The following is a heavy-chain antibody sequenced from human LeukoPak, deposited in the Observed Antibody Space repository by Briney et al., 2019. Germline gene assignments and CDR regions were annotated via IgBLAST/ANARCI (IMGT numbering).Heavy chain of an antibody. V-gene: IGHV4-39*01. D-gene: IGHD1-26*01. Sequence: SETLSLTCTVSGGSISSSSYYWGWIRQPPGKGLEWIGSIYYSGSTYYNPSLKSRVTISVDASKNQFSLKLTSVTAADTALYYCAKSRPGGSYRRNWFDPWGQGTLVTVSS. CDR1: GGSISSSSYY. CDR3: AKSRPGGSYRRNWFDP. J-gene: IGHJ5*02. CDR2: IYYSGST.